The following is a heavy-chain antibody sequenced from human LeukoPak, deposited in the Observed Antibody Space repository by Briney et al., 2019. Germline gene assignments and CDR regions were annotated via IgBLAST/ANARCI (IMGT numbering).Heavy chain of an antibody. CDR3: AGSSSWPYYFDY. CDR1: GGSISSGSYY. CDR2: IYTSGST. J-gene: IGHJ4*02. D-gene: IGHD6-13*01. Sequence: PSETLSLTCTVSGGSISSGSYYWSWIRQPAGKGLEWIGRIYTSGSTNYNPSLKSRVTISVDTSKNQFSLKLSSVTAADTAVYYCAGSSSWPYYFDYWGQGTLVTVSS. V-gene: IGHV4-61*02.